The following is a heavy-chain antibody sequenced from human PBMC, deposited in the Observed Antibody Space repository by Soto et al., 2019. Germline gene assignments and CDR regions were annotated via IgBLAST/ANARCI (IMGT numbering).Heavy chain of an antibody. CDR2: ISYDGSNK. CDR3: AKDCSGGGIYGASGY. Sequence: GGSLRLSCAASGFTFSSYGMHWVRQAPGKGLEWVAVISYDGSNKYYADSVKGRFTISRDNSKNTLYLQMNSLRAEDTAVYYCAKDCSGGGIYGASGYWGQGTLVTVSS. J-gene: IGHJ4*02. V-gene: IGHV3-30*18. CDR1: GFTFSSYG. D-gene: IGHD3-16*01.